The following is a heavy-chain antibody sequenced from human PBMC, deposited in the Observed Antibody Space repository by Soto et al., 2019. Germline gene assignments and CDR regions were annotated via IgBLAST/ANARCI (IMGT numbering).Heavy chain of an antibody. CDR2: IYSAGST. J-gene: IGHJ4*02. Sequence: AGGSLRLSCVASGFAVSSNYLSWVRQAPGEGLEWVSLIYSAGSTYYADSVKGRFTISRDNSKNTLYLQMNNLRADDTAVYYCARDTTSAGLDYWAQGTLVTGSS. CDR3: ARDTTSAGLDY. CDR1: GFAVSSNY. D-gene: IGHD2-2*01. V-gene: IGHV3-53*01.